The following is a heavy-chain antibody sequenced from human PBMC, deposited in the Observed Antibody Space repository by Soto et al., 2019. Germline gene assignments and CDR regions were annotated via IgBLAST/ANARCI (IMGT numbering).Heavy chain of an antibody. CDR3: AKVPYDFGSGYSPPLFFDS. V-gene: IGHV3-23*01. CDR2: ISGSGGST. J-gene: IGHJ4*02. CDR1: GFTFSSYV. Sequence: GGSLRLSCAASGFTFSSYVMSWVRQAPGKGLEWVSGISGSGGSTYYADSVKGRFTISRDNSKNTLYLQMNSLRAEDTAVYYCAKVPYDFGSGYSPPLFFDSGGQGTLVPVP. D-gene: IGHD3-3*01.